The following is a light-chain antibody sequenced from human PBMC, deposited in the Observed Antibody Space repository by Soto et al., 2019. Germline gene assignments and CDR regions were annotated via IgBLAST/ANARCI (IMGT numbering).Light chain of an antibody. CDR2: EVS. Sequence: QSALTQPASVSGSPGQSITISCTGTSSDVGNYNLVSWYQQHPGKAPKLMIYEVSKRPSGVSNRFSGSKSGDTASLTISGLQTEDEADYYCCSYAGNTTWVFGGGTKVDRP. J-gene: IGLJ3*02. CDR1: SSDVGNYNL. CDR3: CSYAGNTTWV. V-gene: IGLV2-23*02.